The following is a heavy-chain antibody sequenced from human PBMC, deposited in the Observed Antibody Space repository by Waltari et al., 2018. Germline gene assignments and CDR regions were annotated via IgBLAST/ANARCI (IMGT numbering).Heavy chain of an antibody. Sequence: QVQLQESGPGLVKPSQTLSLTCTVSGGSISSGGYYWSWIRPHPGKGLEWIGYIYYSGSTYYNPSLKSRVTISVDTSKNQFSLKLSSVTAADTAVYYCARYRSYEVSYYFDYWGQGTLVTVSS. V-gene: IGHV4-31*03. CDR3: ARYRSYEVSYYFDY. CDR1: GGSISSGGYY. CDR2: IYYSGST. J-gene: IGHJ4*02. D-gene: IGHD3-16*02.